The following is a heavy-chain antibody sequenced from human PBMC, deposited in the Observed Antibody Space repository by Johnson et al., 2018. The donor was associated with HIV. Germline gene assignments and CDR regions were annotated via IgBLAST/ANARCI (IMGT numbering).Heavy chain of an antibody. CDR3: ASSIVVEGDDAFDI. Sequence: QVQLVESGGGVVQPGRSLRLSCAASGFTFSSYGMHWVRQAPGKGLEWVAVIWYDGSNKYYADSVKGPFTISRDNSKNKLYLQMTSLRAEDTAVYYCASSIVVEGDDAFDIWGQGTMVTVSS. CDR1: GFTFSSYG. CDR2: IWYDGSNK. J-gene: IGHJ3*02. D-gene: IGHD2-21*01. V-gene: IGHV3-30*19.